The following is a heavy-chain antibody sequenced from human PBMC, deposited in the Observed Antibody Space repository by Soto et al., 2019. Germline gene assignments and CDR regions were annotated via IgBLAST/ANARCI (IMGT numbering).Heavy chain of an antibody. CDR1: GGTFSSYT. V-gene: IGHV1-69*02. Sequence: QVQLVQSGAEVKKPGSSVKVSCKASGGTFSSYTISWVRQATGQGLEWMGRIIPILGIANYAQKFQGRVTITADKSTSTAYMELSSLRSEDTAVYYCARGVDASLEADYWGQGTLVTVSS. CDR2: IIPILGIA. CDR3: ARGVDASLEADY. J-gene: IGHJ4*02. D-gene: IGHD2-2*01.